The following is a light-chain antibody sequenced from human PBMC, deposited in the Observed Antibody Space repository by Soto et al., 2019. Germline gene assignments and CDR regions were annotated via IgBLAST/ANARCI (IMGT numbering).Light chain of an antibody. V-gene: IGKV3-20*01. CDR1: QTPRRNY. CDR3: HQFGSSPFT. J-gene: IGKJ3*01. Sequence: EIVLTQSPGTLSLSPGESATLPCKASQTPRRNYFAWYQQKVGEAPRLLVYGTSLRGAGVPDRFSGSGSRTEFNLTINRVEAEDFAVYYCHQFGSSPFTFGPGTRVDI. CDR2: GTS.